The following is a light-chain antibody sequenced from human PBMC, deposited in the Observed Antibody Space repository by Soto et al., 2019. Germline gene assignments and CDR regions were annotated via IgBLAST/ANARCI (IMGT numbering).Light chain of an antibody. Sequence: VLTHSPATLSLSPGERATLPCRASQSVSSYLAWYQQKPGQAPRLLIYDASNRATGIPARFSGSGSGTDFTLTISSLEPEDFAVYYCQQRSNWLWTFGQGTKVDIK. CDR1: QSVSSY. J-gene: IGKJ1*01. CDR2: DAS. CDR3: QQRSNWLWT. V-gene: IGKV3-11*01.